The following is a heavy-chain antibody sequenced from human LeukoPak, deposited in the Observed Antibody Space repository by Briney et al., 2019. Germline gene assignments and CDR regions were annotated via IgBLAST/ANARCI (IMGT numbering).Heavy chain of an antibody. CDR2: ISRSATII. J-gene: IGHJ4*02. Sequence: TGGSLRLSCAASGFTFSSYSMTWVRQAPGKGLEWVSYISRSATIIYYRESVKGRFTISRDNSKNTLFLQMNSLRAEDTALYYCAKGSAYSGSWQSFWGQGTLVTVSS. CDR3: AKGSAYSGSWQSF. V-gene: IGHV3-48*01. D-gene: IGHD6-13*01. CDR1: GFTFSSYS.